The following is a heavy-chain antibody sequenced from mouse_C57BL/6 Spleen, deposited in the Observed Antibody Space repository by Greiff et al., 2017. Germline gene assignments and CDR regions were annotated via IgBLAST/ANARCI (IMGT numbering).Heavy chain of an antibody. V-gene: IGHV1-72*01. D-gene: IGHD2-3*01. Sequence: QVQLQQPGAELVKPGASVKLSCKASGYTFTSYWMHWVKQRPGRGLEWIGRIDPNSGGTTYYEKFKSKATLTVDKPSSTAYMQLSSLKSDDSAVYYCARENDGYFDAMDYWGQGTSVTVSS. CDR3: ARENDGYFDAMDY. CDR2: IDPNSGGT. J-gene: IGHJ4*01. CDR1: GYTFTSYW.